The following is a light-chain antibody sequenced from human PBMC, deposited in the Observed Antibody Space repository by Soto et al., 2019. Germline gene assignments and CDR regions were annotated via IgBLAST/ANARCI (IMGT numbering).Light chain of an antibody. CDR3: QQRSNGSPVIT. CDR2: DAS. V-gene: IGKV3-11*01. CDR1: QTFSSH. Sequence: EIVLTQSPATLSLSPGERATLSCRASQTFSSHLAWYQQKPGQAPRLLIYDASKRATGIPARFSGRGSGTDFTLTISSLEPEDFAVYYCQQRSNGSPVITFAQGTRLEIK. J-gene: IGKJ5*01.